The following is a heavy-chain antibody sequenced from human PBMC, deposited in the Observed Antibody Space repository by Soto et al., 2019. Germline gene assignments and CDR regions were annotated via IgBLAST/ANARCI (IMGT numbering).Heavy chain of an antibody. Sequence: QVHLVQSGAEVKKPGASVNVSCKTSGYTFTRNGISWVRQAPGQGLEWMGWISPNSGNIKYAQKLQGRVIMTTDTSTNTAYMALRSLRSDDTAAYYCGKDRDSNSWPARDVWGPGTTVTVSS. CDR2: ISPNSGNI. D-gene: IGHD3-22*01. V-gene: IGHV1-18*01. CDR1: GYTFTRNG. CDR3: GKDRDSNSWPARDV. J-gene: IGHJ6*02.